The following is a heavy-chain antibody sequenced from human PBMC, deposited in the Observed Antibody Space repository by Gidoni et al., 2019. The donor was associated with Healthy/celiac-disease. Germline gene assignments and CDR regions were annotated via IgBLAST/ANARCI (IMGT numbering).Heavy chain of an antibody. Sequence: QLQLQEPGPGLVKPSETLSLTCTVPVGSISSSSYYGGWLRQPPGKGLEWIGSTYSSGSTYYNPSLKSRVTISVDTSKNQFSLKLSSVTAADTAVYYCARGENRPRMDVWGQGTTVTVSS. D-gene: IGHD1-26*01. CDR2: TYSSGST. CDR1: VGSISSSSYY. V-gene: IGHV4-39*07. CDR3: ARGENRPRMDV. J-gene: IGHJ6*02.